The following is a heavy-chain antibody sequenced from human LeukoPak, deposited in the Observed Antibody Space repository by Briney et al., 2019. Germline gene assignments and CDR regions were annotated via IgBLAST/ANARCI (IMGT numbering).Heavy chain of an antibody. CDR2: ISSSGSTI. V-gene: IGHV3-48*03. Sequence: GGSLRLSCAASGFTFSSYEMNWVRQAPGKGLEWVSYISSSGSTIYYADSVKGRFTISRDNAKNSLYLQMNSLRAEDTAVYYCAKDRCSNGIGCYYYYIDVWGKGTTVTISS. CDR1: GFTFSSYE. D-gene: IGHD2-8*01. CDR3: AKDRCSNGIGCYYYYIDV. J-gene: IGHJ6*03.